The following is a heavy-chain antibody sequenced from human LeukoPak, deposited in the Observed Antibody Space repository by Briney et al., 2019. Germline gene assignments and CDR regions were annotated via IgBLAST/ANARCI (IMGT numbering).Heavy chain of an antibody. Sequence: SETLSLTCTVSGGSISSSRYYWGWIRQPPGKGLEWIGSIYHSGSTYYNPSLKSRVTISVDTSKNQFSLKLSSVTAADTAVYYCARHVWGTVTTPLDYWGQGTLVTVSS. V-gene: IGHV4-39*01. D-gene: IGHD4-11*01. CDR3: ARHVWGTVTTPLDY. J-gene: IGHJ4*02. CDR2: IYHSGST. CDR1: GGSISSSRYY.